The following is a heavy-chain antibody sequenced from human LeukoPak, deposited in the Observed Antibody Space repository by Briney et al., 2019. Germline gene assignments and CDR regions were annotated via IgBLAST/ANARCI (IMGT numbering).Heavy chain of an antibody. CDR3: ARDPGYGLGVDYGDY. CDR1: GFTVSGNY. Sequence: GGSLRLSCAASGFTVSGNYMSWVRQAPGKGLEWHSVIHRGGNTYYADSVKGRFTISRDSSKNTVFLQMDSLRAEDTAVYYCARDPGYGLGVDYGDYWGQGTLVTVSS. J-gene: IGHJ4*02. D-gene: IGHD3-10*01. V-gene: IGHV3-66*01. CDR2: IHRGGNT.